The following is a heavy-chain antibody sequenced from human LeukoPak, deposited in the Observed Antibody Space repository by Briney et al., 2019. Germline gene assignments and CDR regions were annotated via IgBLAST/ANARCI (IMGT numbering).Heavy chain of an antibody. J-gene: IGHJ4*02. CDR2: FNPEDGES. V-gene: IGHV1-24*01. CDR3: ATVVGY. D-gene: IGHD2-2*03. CDR1: GYNITEYS. Sequence: ASVKVSCKVSGYNITEYSMHWVRQTPGKGFEWLGGFNPEDGESFYGQRFQGRVTMTEDTSTDTAYMQLSSLRSEDTAVYYYATVVGYWGQGTLVIVSS.